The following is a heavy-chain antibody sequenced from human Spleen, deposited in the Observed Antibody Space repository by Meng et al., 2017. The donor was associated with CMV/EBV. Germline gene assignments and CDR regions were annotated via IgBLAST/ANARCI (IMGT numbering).Heavy chain of an antibody. CDR2: IRSKAYGGTT. CDR1: GFTFGDYA. Sequence: LSLTCTASGFTFGDYAMSWVRQAPGKGLEWVGFIRSKAYGGTTEYAASVKGRFTISRDDSKSIAYLQMNSLKTEDTAVYYCTRDSGDYFDYWGQGTLVTVSS. CDR3: TRDSGDYFDY. V-gene: IGHV3-49*04. J-gene: IGHJ4*02.